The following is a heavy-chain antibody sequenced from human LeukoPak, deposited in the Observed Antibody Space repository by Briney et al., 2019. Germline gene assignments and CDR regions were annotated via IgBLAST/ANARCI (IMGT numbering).Heavy chain of an antibody. CDR3: ARDAGYGYDRFDY. Sequence: GGSLRLSCAASGFTFSDYYMNWIRQAPGKGLEWVSYISSSGRIIYYADSVKGRFTISRDNAKNSLYLQMNSLRAEDTAVYYCARDAGYGYDRFDYWGQGTQVTVSS. CDR1: GFTFSDYY. V-gene: IGHV3-11*04. J-gene: IGHJ4*02. CDR2: ISSSGRII. D-gene: IGHD5-18*01.